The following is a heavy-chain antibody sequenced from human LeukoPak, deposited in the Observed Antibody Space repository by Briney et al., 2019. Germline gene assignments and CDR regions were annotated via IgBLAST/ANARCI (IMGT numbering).Heavy chain of an antibody. CDR2: IYSGGST. D-gene: IGHD6-19*01. CDR1: GFTFSSYA. J-gene: IGHJ1*01. Sequence: GGSLRLSCSASGFTFSSYAMHWVRQAPGKGLEWVSVIYSGGSTYYADSVKGRFTISRDNSKNTLYLQMNSLRAEDTAVYYCARGFRSSGWKRYFQHWGQGTLVTVSS. V-gene: IGHV3-53*01. CDR3: ARGFRSSGWKRYFQH.